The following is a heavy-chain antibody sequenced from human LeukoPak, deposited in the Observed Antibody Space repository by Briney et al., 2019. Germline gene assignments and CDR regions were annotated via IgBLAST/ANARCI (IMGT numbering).Heavy chain of an antibody. J-gene: IGHJ4*02. Sequence: SETLSLTCTVSGGSISSYYWSWIRQPAGKGLEWIGRIYTSGSTNYNPSLKSRVTMSVDTSKNQFSLKLSSVTAADTAVYYCARDSGDSSGYYYLSDYWGQGTLVTVSS. CDR2: IYTSGST. CDR1: GGSISSYY. CDR3: ARDSGDSSGYYYLSDY. D-gene: IGHD3-22*01. V-gene: IGHV4-4*07.